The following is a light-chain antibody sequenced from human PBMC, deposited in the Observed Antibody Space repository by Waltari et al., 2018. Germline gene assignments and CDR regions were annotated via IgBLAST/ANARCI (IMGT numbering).Light chain of an antibody. CDR1: QSVTRA. CDR3: QHYLRLPVT. V-gene: IGKV3-20*01. Sequence: EIVLTQSPGTLSLSPGESATLSCRTSQSVTRALAWYQQKPGQAPRLLIYDASNRATGIPDRFMGSGSGTDFSLTISSLEPEDFAVYYCQHYLRLPVTFGQGTKVEVK. J-gene: IGKJ1*01. CDR2: DAS.